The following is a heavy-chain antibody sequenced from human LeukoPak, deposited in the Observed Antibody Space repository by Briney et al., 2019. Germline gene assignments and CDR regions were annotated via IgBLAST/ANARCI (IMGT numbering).Heavy chain of an antibody. J-gene: IGHJ4*02. CDR3: ARDLPGPLYYFDY. CDR1: GYTFTSYA. CDR2: INAGNGNT. V-gene: IGHV1-3*03. Sequence: GASVKVSCKASGYTFTSYAMHWVRQAPGQRLEWMGWINAGNGNTKYSQEFQGRVTITRDTSASTAYMELSSLRSEDVAVYYCARDLPGPLYYFDYWGQGTLVTVSS.